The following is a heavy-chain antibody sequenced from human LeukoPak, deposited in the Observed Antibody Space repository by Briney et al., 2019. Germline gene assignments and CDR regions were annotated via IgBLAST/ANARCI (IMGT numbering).Heavy chain of an antibody. CDR2: IYYSGTT. J-gene: IGHJ6*03. CDR3: ARGYYMDV. Sequence: SETLSLTCTVSGGSISSYYWSWIRQPPGKGLEWIGHIYYSGTTNYNPSLKSRVIISVDTSKNQLSLRLSSVTAADTAVHYCARGYYMDVWGKGTTVTVSS. CDR1: GGSISSYY. V-gene: IGHV4-59*01.